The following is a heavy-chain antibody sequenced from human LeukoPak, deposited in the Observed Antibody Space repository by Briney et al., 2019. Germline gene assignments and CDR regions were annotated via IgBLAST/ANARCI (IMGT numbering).Heavy chain of an antibody. V-gene: IGHV1-69*05. J-gene: IGHJ5*02. CDR3: ARDNYAGANWFDP. CDR1: GGTFISYA. Sequence: SVKVSCKASGGTFISYAISWVRQAPGQGLEWMGGIIPIFGTANYAQKFQGRVTITTDESTSTAYMELSSLRSEDTAVYYCARDNYAGANWFDPWGQGTLVTVSS. D-gene: IGHD1-7*01. CDR2: IIPIFGTA.